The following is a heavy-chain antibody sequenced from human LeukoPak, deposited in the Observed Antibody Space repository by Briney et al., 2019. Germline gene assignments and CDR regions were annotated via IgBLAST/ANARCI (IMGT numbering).Heavy chain of an antibody. D-gene: IGHD2-15*01. Sequence: PGGSLRLSCAASGFTFSSYWMHWVRQAPGKGLVWVSRINSDGSSTSYADSVKGRFTISRDNAKNTLYLQMNSLRAEDTAVYYCARDRYCSGGSCYPDSFDYWGQGTLVTVAS. CDR3: ARDRYCSGGSCYPDSFDY. CDR2: INSDGSST. CDR1: GFTFSSYW. J-gene: IGHJ4*02. V-gene: IGHV3-74*01.